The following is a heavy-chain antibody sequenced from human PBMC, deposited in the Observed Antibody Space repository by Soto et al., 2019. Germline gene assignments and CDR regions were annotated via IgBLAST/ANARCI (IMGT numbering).Heavy chain of an antibody. CDR3: ASSPPALYSSSSTITDPIAVAVSSAYYYYYGMDV. CDR1: GGSVSSGSYY. Sequence: QVQLQESGPGLVKPSETLSLTCTVSGGSVSSGSYYWSWIRQPPGKGLEWIGYIYYSGSTNYNPSLKSRVTISVDTSKNQFSLKLSSVTAADTAVYYCASSPPALYSSSSTITDPIAVAVSSAYYYYYGMDVW. CDR2: IYYSGST. V-gene: IGHV4-61*01. D-gene: IGHD6-6*01. J-gene: IGHJ6*01.